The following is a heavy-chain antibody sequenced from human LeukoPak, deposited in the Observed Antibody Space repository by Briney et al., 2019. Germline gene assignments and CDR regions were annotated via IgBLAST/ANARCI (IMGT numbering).Heavy chain of an antibody. Sequence: GGSLRLSCAASGFTFSSYWMSWVRQAPGKGLEWVANIKQDGSEKYYVDAVKGRFTISRDNAKNSLYLQMNSLRAEDTAVYYCARDRGSVYRSDYFDYWGQGTLVTVSS. CDR1: GFTFSSYW. D-gene: IGHD3-16*02. CDR3: ARDRGSVYRSDYFDY. CDR2: IKQDGSEK. V-gene: IGHV3-7*01. J-gene: IGHJ4*02.